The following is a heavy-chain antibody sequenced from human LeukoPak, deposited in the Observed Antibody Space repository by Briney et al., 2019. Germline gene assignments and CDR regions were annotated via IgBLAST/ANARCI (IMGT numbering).Heavy chain of an antibody. D-gene: IGHD3-22*01. CDR2: IRYDGSNK. J-gene: IGHJ4*02. V-gene: IGHV3-30*02. CDR1: GFTFSSYG. Sequence: GGSLRLSCAASGFTFSSYGMHWVRQAPGKGLEWVAFIRYDGSNKYYADSVKGRFTISRDNSKNTLYLQMNSLRSEDTAVYYCARGPKPYYYDTTDYFWGVRDHPYFDFWGQGTLVTVSS. CDR3: ARGPKPYYYDTTDYFWGVRDHPYFDF.